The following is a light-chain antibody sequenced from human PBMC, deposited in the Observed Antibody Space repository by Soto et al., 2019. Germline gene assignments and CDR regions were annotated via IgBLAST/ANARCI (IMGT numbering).Light chain of an antibody. CDR3: QQYGSSPLFT. V-gene: IGKV3-20*01. J-gene: IGKJ3*01. CDR2: GAS. CDR1: QSVSSSY. Sequence: EIVLTQSPGTLSLSPGERATLSCSARQSVSSSYLAWYQQKPGQAPRLLIYGASSRATGIPDRFSGSGSGTDFTLTISRLEPEDFAVYYCQQYGSSPLFTFGPGTKVDSK.